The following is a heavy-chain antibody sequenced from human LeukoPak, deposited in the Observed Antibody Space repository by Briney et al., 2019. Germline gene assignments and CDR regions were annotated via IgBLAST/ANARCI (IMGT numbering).Heavy chain of an antibody. Sequence: GGSLRLSCAASGFTFSNFAMSWVRQAPGKGLESVAFISYDGSNKYHTDSVKGRFTISRDNSQNTLYLQMNSLRADDTAVYYCTRDVDSSGGGWGQGTLVTVSS. CDR2: ISYDGSNK. CDR1: GFTFSNFA. J-gene: IGHJ4*02. D-gene: IGHD6-19*01. V-gene: IGHV3-30-3*01. CDR3: TRDVDSSGGG.